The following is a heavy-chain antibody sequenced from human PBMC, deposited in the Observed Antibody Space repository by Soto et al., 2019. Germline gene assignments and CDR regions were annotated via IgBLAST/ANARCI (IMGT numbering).Heavy chain of an antibody. D-gene: IGHD3-10*02. CDR2: VHPAGNT. V-gene: IGHV4-34*01. J-gene: IGHJ4*02. Sequence: QVQVQQWGAGLLKPSETLSLTCAVSGGSFSNYYWSWIRQLPGGGLEWIGEVHPAGNTNYNPTLKSRVTLSVATSKNQSSLKLTSVTAADTAVYYCRKLFEDLLRDSWGQGTLVTVSS. CDR1: GGSFSNYY. CDR3: RKLFEDLLRDS.